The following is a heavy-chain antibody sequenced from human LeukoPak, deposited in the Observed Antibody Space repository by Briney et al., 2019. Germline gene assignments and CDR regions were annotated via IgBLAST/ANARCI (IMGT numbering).Heavy chain of an antibody. V-gene: IGHV3-7*03. D-gene: IGHD6-13*01. CDR2: IKQDGSEK. CDR1: GFTFSSYW. J-gene: IGHJ6*04. Sequence: GGSLRLSCAASGFTFSSYWMSWVRQAPGKGLEWVANIKQDGSEKYYVDSVEGRFTISRDNAKNSLYLQMNSLRAEDTAVYYCARDSSSWYYYYYYGMDVWGKGTTVTVSS. CDR3: ARDSSSWYYYYYYGMDV.